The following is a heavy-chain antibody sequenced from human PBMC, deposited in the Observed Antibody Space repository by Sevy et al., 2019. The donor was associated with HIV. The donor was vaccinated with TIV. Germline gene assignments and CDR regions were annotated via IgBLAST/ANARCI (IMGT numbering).Heavy chain of an antibody. CDR3: ARYKIYGMDV. CDR2: INSDGRST. V-gene: IGHV3-74*01. CDR1: GFTFSIFW. J-gene: IGHJ6*02. D-gene: IGHD5-18*01. Sequence: GGSLRLSCTASGFTFSIFWMHWVRQAPGKGLVWVSHINSDGRSTTYADSVKGRFTISRDNAKNTLYLQINSLRDEDTAVYFCARYKIYGMDVWGQRTTVTVSS.